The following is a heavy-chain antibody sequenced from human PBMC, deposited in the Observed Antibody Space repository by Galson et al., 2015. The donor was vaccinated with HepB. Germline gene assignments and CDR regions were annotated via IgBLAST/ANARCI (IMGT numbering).Heavy chain of an antibody. CDR2: FDPEDGET. CDR1: GYTLTELS. J-gene: IGHJ3*02. V-gene: IGHV1-24*01. CDR3: ATRSDSSGYLASAFDI. D-gene: IGHD3-22*01. Sequence: SVKVSCKVSGYTLTELSMHWVRQAPGKGLEWMGGFDPEDGETIYAQKSQGRVTMTEDTSTDTAYMELSSLRSEDTAVYYCATRSDSSGYLASAFDIWGQGTMVTVSS.